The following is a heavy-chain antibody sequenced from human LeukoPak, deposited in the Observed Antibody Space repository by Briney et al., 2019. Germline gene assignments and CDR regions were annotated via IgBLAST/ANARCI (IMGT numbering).Heavy chain of an antibody. J-gene: IGHJ4*02. D-gene: IGHD1-26*01. CDR1: GGSISSYY. Sequence: PSETLSLTCTVSGGSISSYYWSWIRQPPGKGLEWIGYIYYSGSTNYNPSLKSRVTISVDTSKNQFSLELSSVTAADTAVYYCARYGLGGYYFDYWGQGTLVTVSS. CDR3: ARYGLGGYYFDY. V-gene: IGHV4-59*01. CDR2: IYYSGST.